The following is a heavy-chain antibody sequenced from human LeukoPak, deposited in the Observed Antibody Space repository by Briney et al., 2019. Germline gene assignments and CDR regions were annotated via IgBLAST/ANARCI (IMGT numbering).Heavy chain of an antibody. Sequence: PGGALRLSCAASGFTFSSYGMHWVRQAPGKGLEWVAFIRYEGSNKYYADSVKGRFTISRHNSNNTLNLQMNSLRAEDTAVYYCAKVPPVLRYFDWLANDAFDIWGQGTMVTVSS. V-gene: IGHV3-30*02. CDR3: AKVPPVLRYFDWLANDAFDI. J-gene: IGHJ3*02. D-gene: IGHD3-9*01. CDR1: GFTFSSYG. CDR2: IRYEGSNK.